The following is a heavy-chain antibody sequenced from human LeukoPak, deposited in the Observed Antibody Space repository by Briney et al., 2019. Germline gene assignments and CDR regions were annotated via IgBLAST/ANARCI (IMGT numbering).Heavy chain of an antibody. Sequence: SVKVSCKASGGTFSSYAISWVRQAPGQGLEWMGGIIPIFGTANYAQKFQGRVTITADESTSTAYTELSSLRSEDTAVYYCATTYYYDIGAFDIWGQGTMVTVSS. CDR2: IIPIFGTA. CDR3: ATTYYYDIGAFDI. J-gene: IGHJ3*02. V-gene: IGHV1-69*01. CDR1: GGTFSSYA. D-gene: IGHD3-22*01.